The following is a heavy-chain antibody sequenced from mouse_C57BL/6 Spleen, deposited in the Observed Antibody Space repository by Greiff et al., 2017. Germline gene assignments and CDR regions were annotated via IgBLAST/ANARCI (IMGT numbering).Heavy chain of an antibody. Sequence: QVQLQQSGPELVKPGASVKISCKASGYAFSSSWMNWVKQRPGKGLEWIGRIYPGDGDTNYNGKFKGKATLTADKSSSTAYMQLSSLTSEDSAVYFCAGAGIYYDYDAWFAYWGQGTLVTVSA. D-gene: IGHD2-4*01. CDR2: IYPGDGDT. V-gene: IGHV1-82*01. J-gene: IGHJ3*01. CDR1: GYAFSSSW. CDR3: AGAGIYYDYDAWFAY.